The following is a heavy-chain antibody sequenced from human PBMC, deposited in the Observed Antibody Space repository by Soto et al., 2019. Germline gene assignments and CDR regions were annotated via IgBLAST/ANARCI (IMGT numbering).Heavy chain of an antibody. CDR1: GFTFTSSA. CDR3: AADATAWQQMVPSDY. CDR2: IAVGSGYT. Sequence: ASVKVSCKASGFTFTSSAFQWVRQARGQRLEWIGWIAVGSGYTNYAQRSQGRVTLTRDMSTATTYMELSRLTSEDTAIYYCAADATAWQQMVPSDYWGQGTLVTVSS. V-gene: IGHV1-58*01. D-gene: IGHD2-8*01. J-gene: IGHJ4*02.